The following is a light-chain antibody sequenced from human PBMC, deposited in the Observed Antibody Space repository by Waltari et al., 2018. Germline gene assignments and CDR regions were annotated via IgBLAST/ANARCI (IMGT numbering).Light chain of an antibody. V-gene: IGLV3-21*01. CDR2: YDS. Sequence: SYDVTQPRSVSVSPGQTARITCGGDNIGSKNVHWYQQKPAQAPVLVIYYDSDRPSGIPERFSGSNSGNTATLTISGVEAGEEADYYCQVWDSSSDRVFGGGTRLTVL. J-gene: IGLJ2*01. CDR1: NIGSKN. CDR3: QVWDSSSDRV.